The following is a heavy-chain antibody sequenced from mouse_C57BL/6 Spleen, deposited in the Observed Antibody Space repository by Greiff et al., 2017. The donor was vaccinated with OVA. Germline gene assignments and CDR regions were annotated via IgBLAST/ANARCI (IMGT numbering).Heavy chain of an antibody. Sequence: EVQLQQSGAELVRPGASVKLSCTASGFNIKDYYLHWVKQRPEQVLEWLGRIDPEDGDTEYAPQFQGKATMTADTSSNTAYLQLSSLTTEDTAVDYCATVVARDYWGQGTTLTVSS. CDR2: IDPEDGDT. CDR1: GFNIKDYY. J-gene: IGHJ2*01. CDR3: ATVVARDY. V-gene: IGHV14-1*01. D-gene: IGHD1-1*01.